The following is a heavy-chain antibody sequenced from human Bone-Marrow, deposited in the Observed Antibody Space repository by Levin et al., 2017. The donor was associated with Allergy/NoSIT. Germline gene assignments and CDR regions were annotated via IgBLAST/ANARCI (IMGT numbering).Heavy chain of an antibody. V-gene: IGHV3-15*07. Sequence: LSLTCAASGFPFNNAWMNWVRPAPGKGLEWVGRIKRESDGGTVEYGAPVKGRFTISRDDSKNTLYLQMNSLKTEDSAVYYCTTDDYSNLAYWGKGTLVSVSS. CDR2: IKRESDGGTV. CDR1: GFPFNNAW. J-gene: IGHJ4*02. D-gene: IGHD4-11*01. CDR3: TTDDYSNLAY.